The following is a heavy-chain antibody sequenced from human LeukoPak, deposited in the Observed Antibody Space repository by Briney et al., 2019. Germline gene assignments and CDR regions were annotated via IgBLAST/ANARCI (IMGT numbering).Heavy chain of an antibody. Sequence: GGSLRLSCAASGFTFNTYCMSWVRQAPGKGLEWVANINQDGSEKYYVDSVKGRFSSSRDNAKNSLYLQMNRLRADDTAMYYCARDLDSYGWFDYWGQGTLVTVSS. J-gene: IGHJ4*02. D-gene: IGHD5-18*01. CDR3: ARDLDSYGWFDY. V-gene: IGHV3-7*01. CDR2: INQDGSEK. CDR1: GFTFNTYC.